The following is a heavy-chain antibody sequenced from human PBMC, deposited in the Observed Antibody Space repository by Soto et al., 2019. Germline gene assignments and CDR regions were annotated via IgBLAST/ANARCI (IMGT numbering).Heavy chain of an antibody. CDR1: GGTFSSYA. CDR3: ARDATGDTYWFDP. V-gene: IGHV1-69*01. Sequence: QVQLVPSGAEVKKPGSSVKVSCKASGGTFSSYAISWVRQAPGQGLEWMGGIIPIFGTANYAQKFQGRVTITADESTSTAYRELSSLRSEYTAVYYCARDATGDTYWFDPCGQGTLVTVSS. J-gene: IGHJ5*02. CDR2: IIPIFGTA. D-gene: IGHD5-18*01.